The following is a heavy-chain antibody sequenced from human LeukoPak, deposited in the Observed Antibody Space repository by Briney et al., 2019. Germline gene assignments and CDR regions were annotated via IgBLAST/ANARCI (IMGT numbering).Heavy chain of an antibody. CDR1: GFTFSNAW. Sequence: GGSLRLSCAASGFTFSNAWMSWVRQAPGKGLEWVGRIKSKTDGGTTDYAAPVKGRFTISRDDSKNTLYLQMNSLKTEDTAVYYCTTGGSSGYPDAFDIWGQGTMVTVSS. CDR3: TTGGSSGYPDAFDI. J-gene: IGHJ3*02. V-gene: IGHV3-15*01. CDR2: IKSKTDGGTT. D-gene: IGHD3-22*01.